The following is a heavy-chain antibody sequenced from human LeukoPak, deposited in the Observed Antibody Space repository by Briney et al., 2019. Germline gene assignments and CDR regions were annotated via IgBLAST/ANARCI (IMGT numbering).Heavy chain of an antibody. CDR3: ARDRGKRWQPNDAFDI. J-gene: IGHJ3*02. D-gene: IGHD4-23*01. Sequence: ASVKVSCKASGYTFTGYYMHWVRQAPGQGLEWMGWINPNSGGTNYAQKFQGRVTMTRDTSISTAYMELSRLRSDDTAVYYCARDRGKRWQPNDAFDIWGQGTMVTVSS. V-gene: IGHV1-2*02. CDR1: GYTFTGYY. CDR2: INPNSGGT.